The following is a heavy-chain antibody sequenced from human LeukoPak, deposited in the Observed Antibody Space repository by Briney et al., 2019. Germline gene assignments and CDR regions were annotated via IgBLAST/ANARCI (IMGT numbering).Heavy chain of an antibody. J-gene: IGHJ4*02. CDR2: ISSSSSYI. Sequence: GGSLRLSCAASGFSFSNYVLSWVRQAPGKGLEWVSSISSSSSYIYYADSVKGRFTISRDNAKNSLYLQMNSLRAEDTAVYYCARRSSGDDYWGQGTLVTVSS. CDR1: GFSFSNYV. V-gene: IGHV3-21*01. D-gene: IGHD6-19*01. CDR3: ARRSSGDDY.